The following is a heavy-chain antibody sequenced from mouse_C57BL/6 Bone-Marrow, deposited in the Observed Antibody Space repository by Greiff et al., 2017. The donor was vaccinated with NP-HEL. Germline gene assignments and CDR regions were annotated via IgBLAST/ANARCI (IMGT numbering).Heavy chain of an antibody. D-gene: IGHD1-1*01. Sequence: DVQLQESGPGMVKPSQSLSLTCTVTGYSITSGYDWHWIRHFPGNKLEWMGYISYSGSTNYIPSLKSRISITHDTSKNHFFLKLKSVTTEDTATYYCARGGSYYYGSSPFAYWGQGTLVTVSA. CDR2: ISYSGST. CDR1: GYSITSGYD. J-gene: IGHJ3*01. CDR3: ARGGSYYYGSSPFAY. V-gene: IGHV3-1*01.